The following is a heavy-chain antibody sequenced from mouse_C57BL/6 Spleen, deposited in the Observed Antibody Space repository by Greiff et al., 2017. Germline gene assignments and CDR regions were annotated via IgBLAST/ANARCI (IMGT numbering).Heavy chain of an antibody. Sequence: QVQLQQSGPELGKHGASVKISCKASGYAFSSSWTNWAKQRPGKGLEWTGRIYPGAGGTNYNGKFKGKATRTADKSASTAYMQLSSLTSEDSAVYYCAREDLLRYYYAMDYWGQGTSVTGSS. CDR2: IYPGAGGT. CDR3: AREDLLRYYYAMDY. CDR1: GYAFSSSW. J-gene: IGHJ4*01. D-gene: IGHD1-1*01. V-gene: IGHV1-82*01.